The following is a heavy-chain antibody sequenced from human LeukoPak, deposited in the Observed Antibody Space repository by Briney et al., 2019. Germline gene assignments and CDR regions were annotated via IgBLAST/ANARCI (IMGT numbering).Heavy chain of an antibody. Sequence: GGSLRLSCAASGFTFRSYSMNWVRQAPGKGLEWVSSITSSSSYIYYADSAKGRFTISRDNAKNSLYLQMNSLRAEDTAVYYCARDEDPGYFDSSGYSGYWGQGTLVTVSS. J-gene: IGHJ4*02. CDR1: GFTFRSYS. CDR2: ITSSSSYI. D-gene: IGHD3-22*01. CDR3: ARDEDPGYFDSSGYSGY. V-gene: IGHV3-21*01.